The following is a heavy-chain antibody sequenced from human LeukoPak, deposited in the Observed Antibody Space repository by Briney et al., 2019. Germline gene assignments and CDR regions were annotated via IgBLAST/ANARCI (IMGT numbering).Heavy chain of an antibody. Sequence: SETLSLTCAVYGGSFSGYYWSWVRQPPGKGLEWIGEINHSGNTNYNPSLKSRVTISVDTSKNQFSLKLSSVTAADTAVYYCARPHKVGATSGLDYWGQGTLVTVSS. CDR3: ARPHKVGATSGLDY. V-gene: IGHV4-34*01. CDR2: INHSGNT. D-gene: IGHD1-26*01. CDR1: GGSFSGYY. J-gene: IGHJ4*02.